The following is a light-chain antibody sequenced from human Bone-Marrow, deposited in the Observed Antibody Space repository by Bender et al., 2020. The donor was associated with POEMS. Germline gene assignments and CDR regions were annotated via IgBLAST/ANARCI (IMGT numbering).Light chain of an antibody. J-gene: IGLJ3*02. CDR3: AAWADSLSGVV. V-gene: IGLV1-47*01. CDR1: GSNIGGNF. CDR2: KNH. Sequence: QSVVTQPPSASWTPGQSVIISCSGSGSNIGGNFVSWYQHLRGSAPELLIYKNHQRPSGVPDRFSGSKSGTSASLAIRGLRSEDEADYYCAAWADSLSGVVFGGGTKLTVL.